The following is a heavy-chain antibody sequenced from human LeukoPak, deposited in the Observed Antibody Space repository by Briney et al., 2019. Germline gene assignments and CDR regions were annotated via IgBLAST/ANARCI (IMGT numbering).Heavy chain of an antibody. V-gene: IGHV1-2*02. CDR3: ARDVHDFWSGYGLFLDV. CDR1: GYTFTGYY. Sequence: ASVKVSCKASGYTFTGYYMHWVRRAPGQGLEWMGWINPNSGGTNYAQKFQGRVTMTRDTSISTAYMELSRLRSDDTAVYYCARDVHDFWSGYGLFLDVWGKGTTVTVSS. J-gene: IGHJ6*04. D-gene: IGHD3-3*01. CDR2: INPNSGGT.